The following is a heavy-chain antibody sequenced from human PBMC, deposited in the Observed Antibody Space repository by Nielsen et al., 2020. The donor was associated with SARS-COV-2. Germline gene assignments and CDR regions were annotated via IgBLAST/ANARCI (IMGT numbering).Heavy chain of an antibody. CDR1: GFTFSSYA. CDR2: ISYDGSNK. D-gene: IGHD6-13*01. CDR3: ASSGYSSRGPDY. Sequence: GESLKISCAASGFTFSSYAMHWVRQAPGKGLEWVAVISYDGSNKYYADSVKGRFTISRDNAKNSLYLQMNSLRAEDTAVYYCASSGYSSRGPDYWGQGTLVTVSS. J-gene: IGHJ4*02. V-gene: IGHV3-30*04.